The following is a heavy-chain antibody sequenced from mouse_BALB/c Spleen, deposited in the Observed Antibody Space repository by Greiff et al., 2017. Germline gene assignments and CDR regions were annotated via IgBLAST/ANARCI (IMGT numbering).Heavy chain of an antibody. V-gene: IGHV3-2*02. D-gene: IGHD2-3*01. J-gene: IGHJ3*01. Sequence: EVKLVESGPGLVKPSQSLSLTCTVTGYSITSYYVWNWIRQFPGNKLGWMGYISYSGSTSYNPSLKSRISITRDTSKNQFFLQLNSVTTEDTATYFCARSRDGYPFAYWGQGTLVTVSA. CDR3: ARSRDGYPFAY. CDR2: ISYSGST. CDR1: GYSITSYYV.